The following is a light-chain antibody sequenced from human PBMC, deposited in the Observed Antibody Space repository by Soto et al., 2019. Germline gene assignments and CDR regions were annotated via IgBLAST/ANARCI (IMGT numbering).Light chain of an antibody. CDR3: SSYATTTTLVV. V-gene: IGLV2-14*01. J-gene: IGLJ2*01. Sequence: QSVLTQPASVYGSPGQSITISCSGTTSDVGGFNYVSWYQQHPGKAPKLLIYEVSNRPSGVSNRFSGSKSANTASLTISGLQSEDEADYYCSSYATTTTLVVFGGGTKLTVL. CDR1: TSDVGGFNY. CDR2: EVS.